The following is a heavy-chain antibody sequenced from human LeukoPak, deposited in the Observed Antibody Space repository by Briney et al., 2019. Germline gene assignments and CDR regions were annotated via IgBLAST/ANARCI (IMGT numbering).Heavy chain of an antibody. CDR2: IYYSGST. V-gene: IGHV4-39*07. J-gene: IGHJ6*03. Sequence: SETLSLTRTVSGGSISSSSYYWGWIRQPPGKGLEWIGSIYYSGSTYYNPSLKSRVTISVDTSKNQFSLKLSSVTAADTAVYYCARVNLWVERHYYMDVWGKGTTVTVSS. CDR3: ARVNLWVERHYYMDV. CDR1: GGSISSSSYY. D-gene: IGHD3-16*01.